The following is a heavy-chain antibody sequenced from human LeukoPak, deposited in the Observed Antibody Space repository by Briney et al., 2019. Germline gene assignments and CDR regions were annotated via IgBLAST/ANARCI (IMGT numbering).Heavy chain of an antibody. CDR2: ITSDSRYR. D-gene: IGHD2-2*03. J-gene: IGHJ3*02. Sequence: PGGSLSLSCEASGFSFSTYNMNWVRQAPGKGLEWNSSITSDSRYRYYADSVKGRFTISRDNAKNSLYLQMNSLRAEDAAVYYCARDPLDISRWANAFDIWGQGTLVTVS. CDR3: ARDPLDISRWANAFDI. CDR1: GFSFSTYN. V-gene: IGHV3-21*01.